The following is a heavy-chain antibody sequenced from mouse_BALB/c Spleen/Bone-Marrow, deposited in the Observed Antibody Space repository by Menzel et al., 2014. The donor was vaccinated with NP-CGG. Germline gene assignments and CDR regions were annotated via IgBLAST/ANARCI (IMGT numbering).Heavy chain of an antibody. CDR1: GYTFTIYY. V-gene: IGHV1S81*02. J-gene: IGHJ3*01. CDR3: TRNGPDSSGYPAWFAY. CDR2: INPSNGGT. Sequence: QVQLQQSGAELVKPGASVKLSCEASGYTFTIYYMFWVKQRPGQGLEWIGEINPSNGGTNFNEKFKSKATLTVDTSSSTAYMQLSSLTSEDSAVYYCTRNGPDSSGYPAWFAYWGQGTLVTVSA. D-gene: IGHD3-2*01.